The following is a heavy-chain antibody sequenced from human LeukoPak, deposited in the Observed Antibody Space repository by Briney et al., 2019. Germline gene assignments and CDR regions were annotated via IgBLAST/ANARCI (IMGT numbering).Heavy chain of an antibody. CDR2: ISSSSSYI. CDR3: AKSFRTTVRIDY. V-gene: IGHV3-21*04. Sequence: PGGSLRLSCAASGFTFSSYSMNWVRQAPGKGLEWVSSISSSSSYIYYADSVKGRFTISRDNAKNSLYLQMNSLRAEDTALYYCAKSFRTTVRIDYWGQGTLVTVSS. J-gene: IGHJ4*02. CDR1: GFTFSSYS. D-gene: IGHD4-17*01.